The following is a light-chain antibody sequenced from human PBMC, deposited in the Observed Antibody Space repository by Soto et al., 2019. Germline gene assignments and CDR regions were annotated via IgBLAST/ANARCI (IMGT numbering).Light chain of an antibody. CDR2: GTS. Sequence: EIVLTQSPGTLSLSPGESATLSCRASQSVSSNSLAWYRRNPGQPPSLLIYGTSTRATDIPRRFSGSGSGTDFTLTITRLEPEDFAVYFCQQYCDSPPTVGQGTKVEVK. CDR1: QSVSSNS. CDR3: QQYCDSPPT. J-gene: IGKJ1*01. V-gene: IGKV3-20*01.